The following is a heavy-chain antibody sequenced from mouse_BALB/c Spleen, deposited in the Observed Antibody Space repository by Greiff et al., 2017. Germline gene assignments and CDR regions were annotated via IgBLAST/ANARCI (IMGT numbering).Heavy chain of an antibody. CDR2: INPDSSTI. J-gene: IGHJ4*01. CDR3: ARRGYYGSSPYYAMDY. Sequence: EVKLLESGGGLVQPGGSLKLSCAASGFDFSRYWMSWVRQAPGKGLEWIGEINPDSSTINYTPSLKDKFIISRDNAKNTLYLQMSKVRSEDTALYYCARRGYYGSSPYYAMDYWGQGTSVTVSS. CDR1: GFDFSRYW. V-gene: IGHV4-1*02. D-gene: IGHD1-1*01.